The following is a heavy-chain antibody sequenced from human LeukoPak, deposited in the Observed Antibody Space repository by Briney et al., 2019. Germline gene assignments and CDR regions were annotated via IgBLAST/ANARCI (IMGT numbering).Heavy chain of an antibody. CDR3: ASGPIFGVVRGAFDI. Sequence: PGGSLRLSCAASGFTFSSYSMNWVRQAPGKGLEWVSYISSSSSTIYYADSVKGRFAISRDNAKNSLYLQMNSLRAEDTAVYYCASGPIFGVVRGAFDIWGQGTMVTVSS. D-gene: IGHD3-3*01. V-gene: IGHV3-48*01. CDR1: GFTFSSYS. J-gene: IGHJ3*02. CDR2: ISSSSSTI.